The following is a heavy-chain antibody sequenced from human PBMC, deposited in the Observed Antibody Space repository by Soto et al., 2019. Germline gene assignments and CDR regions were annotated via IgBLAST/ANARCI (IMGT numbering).Heavy chain of an antibody. J-gene: IGHJ5*02. CDR1: GGSISSYY. CDR3: ARAGAAAGNGWFDP. D-gene: IGHD6-13*01. Sequence: SETLSLTCTVSGGSISSYYWSWIRQPPGKGLEWIGYIYYSGSTNYNPSLKSRVTISVDTSKNQFSLKLSSVTAADTAVYYCARAGAAAGNGWFDPWGQGTLVTVSS. CDR2: IYYSGST. V-gene: IGHV4-59*01.